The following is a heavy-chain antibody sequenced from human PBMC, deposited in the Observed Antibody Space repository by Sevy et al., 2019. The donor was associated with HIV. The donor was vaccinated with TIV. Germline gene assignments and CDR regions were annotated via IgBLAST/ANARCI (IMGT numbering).Heavy chain of an antibody. Sequence: GGSLRLSCAASGFTFDDYGMSWVRQAPGKGLEWVSGFNWNGGSTGYADSVKGRFTISRDNAKNSLYLQMNSLKAEETALYYCARSYCSGGSCYYLHDYWGQGTLVTVSS. CDR1: GFTFDDYG. J-gene: IGHJ4*02. CDR3: ARSYCSGGSCYYLHDY. CDR2: FNWNGGST. V-gene: IGHV3-20*04. D-gene: IGHD2-15*01.